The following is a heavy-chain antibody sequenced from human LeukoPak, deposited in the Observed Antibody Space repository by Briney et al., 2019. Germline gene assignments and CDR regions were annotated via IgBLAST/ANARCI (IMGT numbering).Heavy chain of an antibody. CDR1: GGSISCGSYY. CDR2: INTSGST. V-gene: IGHV4-61*02. J-gene: IGHJ1*01. CDR3: ATLYYYGSGSYWYFQH. D-gene: IGHD3-10*01. Sequence: PSETLSLTCTVSGGSISCGSYYWSWIRQPAGKGLEWIGRINTSGSTNYNPSLKSRVTISVDTSKNQFSLKLSSVTAADTAVYYCATLYYYGSGSYWYFQHWGQGTLVTVSS.